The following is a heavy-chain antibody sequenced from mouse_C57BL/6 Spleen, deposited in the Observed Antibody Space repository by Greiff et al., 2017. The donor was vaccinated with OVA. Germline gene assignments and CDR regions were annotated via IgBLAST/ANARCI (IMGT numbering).Heavy chain of an antibody. D-gene: IGHD4-1*01. V-gene: IGHV1-82*01. CDR1: GYAFSSSW. Sequence: VQLQQSGPELVKPGASVKISCKASGYAFSSSWMNWVKQRPGKGLEWIGRIYPGDGDTNYNGKFKGKATLTADKSSSTAYMQLSSRTSEDSAVYFCARGLGFDYWGQGTTLTVSS. CDR2: IYPGDGDT. CDR3: ARGLGFDY. J-gene: IGHJ2*01.